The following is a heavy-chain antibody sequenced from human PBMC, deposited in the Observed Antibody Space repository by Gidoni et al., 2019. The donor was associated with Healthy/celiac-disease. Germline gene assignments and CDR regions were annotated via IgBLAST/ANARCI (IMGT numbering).Heavy chain of an antibody. CDR2: ISSSSSTI. D-gene: IGHD3-22*01. CDR3: ARVGPYYYDSRDAFDI. J-gene: IGHJ3*02. V-gene: IGHV3-48*02. CDR1: GFPFSTYS. Sequence: EVQLVESGGGLVQPGGSLRLSCAASGFPFSTYSMNWVRQAPGKGLEWVSYISSSSSTIYYADSVKGRFTISRDNAKNSLYLQMNSLRDEDTAVYYCARVGPYYYDSRDAFDIWGQGTMVTVSS.